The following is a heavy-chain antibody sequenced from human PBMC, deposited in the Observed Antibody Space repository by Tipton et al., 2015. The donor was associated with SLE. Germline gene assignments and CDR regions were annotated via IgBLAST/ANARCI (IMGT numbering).Heavy chain of an antibody. V-gene: IGHV4-31*03. Sequence: TLSLTCSVSGASIRSGGYYWTWIRQHPGQGLEWIGNIYYSGTTYYNPSLKSRVTISVDTSKNLFSRNLSSVTAADTAVYYCARDTGAAAVHWYFDLWGRGTLVTVSS. CDR2: IYYSGTT. D-gene: IGHD6-13*01. J-gene: IGHJ2*01. CDR1: GASIRSGGYY. CDR3: ARDTGAAAVHWYFDL.